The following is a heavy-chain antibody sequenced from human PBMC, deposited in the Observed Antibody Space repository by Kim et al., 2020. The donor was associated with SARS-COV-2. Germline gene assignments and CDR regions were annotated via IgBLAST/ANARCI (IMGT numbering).Heavy chain of an antibody. V-gene: IGHV2-5*01. Sequence: YSPSLKSRLTITKDTSKNQVVLTMTNMDPVDTATYYCAHIKQWLVRGYFDYWGQGTLVTVSS. J-gene: IGHJ4*02. CDR3: AHIKQWLVRGYFDY. D-gene: IGHD6-19*01.